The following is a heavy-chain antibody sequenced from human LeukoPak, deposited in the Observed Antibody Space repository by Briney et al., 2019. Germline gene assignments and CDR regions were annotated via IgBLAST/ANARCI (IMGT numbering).Heavy chain of an antibody. CDR2: IRYDGSNK. CDR3: ASRRYCSGTSCHASFDY. CDR1: GFTFSNYG. Sequence: PGGSLRLSCAVSGFTFSNYGMHWVRQAPGKGLEWVAFIRYDGSNKYYADSVKGRFTISRDNSKNTLYLQMNSLRAEDTALYYCASRRYCSGTSCHASFDYWGQGTLVTVSS. J-gene: IGHJ4*02. D-gene: IGHD2-2*01. V-gene: IGHV3-30*02.